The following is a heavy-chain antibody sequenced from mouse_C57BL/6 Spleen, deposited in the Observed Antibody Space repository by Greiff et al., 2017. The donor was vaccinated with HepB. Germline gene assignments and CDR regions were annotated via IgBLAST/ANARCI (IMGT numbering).Heavy chain of an antibody. CDR1: GYSFTGYY. V-gene: IGHV1-42*01. Sequence: VQLQQSGPELVKPGASVKISCKASGYSFTGYYMNWVKQSPEKSLEWIGEINPSTGGTTYNQKFKAKATLTVDKSSSTAYMQLKSLTSEDSAVYYCARSRGYHWYFDVWGTGTTVTVSS. CDR3: ARSRGYHWYFDV. CDR2: INPSTGGT. D-gene: IGHD2-2*01. J-gene: IGHJ1*03.